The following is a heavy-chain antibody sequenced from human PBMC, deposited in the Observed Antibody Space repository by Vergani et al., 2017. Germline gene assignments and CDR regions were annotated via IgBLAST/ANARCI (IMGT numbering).Heavy chain of an antibody. Sequence: QVQLVESGGGVVQPGRSLRLSCAASGFTFSSYGMHWVRQAPGKGLEWVAVIWYDGSNKYYADSVKGRFTISRYNSKNTLYLQMNSLRAEDTAVYYCAGEAYCSSTSCRRGWFDPWGQGTLVTVSS. V-gene: IGHV3-33*01. J-gene: IGHJ5*02. CDR1: GFTFSSYG. D-gene: IGHD2-2*01. CDR2: IWYDGSNK. CDR3: AGEAYCSSTSCRRGWFDP.